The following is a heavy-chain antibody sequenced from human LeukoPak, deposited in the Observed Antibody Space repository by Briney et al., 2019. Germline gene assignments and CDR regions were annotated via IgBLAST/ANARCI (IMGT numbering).Heavy chain of an antibody. J-gene: IGHJ4*02. D-gene: IGHD6-19*01. V-gene: IGHV4-34*01. CDR3: ARAVYSSGWWFYFDY. Sequence: SETLSLTCAVYGGSFSGYYWSWIRQPPGKGLEWIGEINHSGSTNYNPSLKSRVTISVDTSKNQFSLKLSSVTAADTAVYYCARAVYSSGWWFYFDYWGQGTLVTVSS. CDR2: INHSGST. CDR1: GGSFSGYY.